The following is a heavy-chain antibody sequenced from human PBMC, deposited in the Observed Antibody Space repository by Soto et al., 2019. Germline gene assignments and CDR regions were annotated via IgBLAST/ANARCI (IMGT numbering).Heavy chain of an antibody. CDR2: VNPNSGNT. CDR1: GFTFTSYD. J-gene: IGHJ4*02. D-gene: IGHD4-17*01. V-gene: IGHV1-8*01. Sequence: VQLLQSGAEVKKPGASVKVSCKTSGFTFTSYDINWVRQAPGQGLEWLGWVNPNSGNTDYAQKFQGRVTMTRNTSITTAYMELSSLRSEDTAVYYCARVPFVNFGDSVPCDYWGQGTLVTVSS. CDR3: ARVPFVNFGDSVPCDY.